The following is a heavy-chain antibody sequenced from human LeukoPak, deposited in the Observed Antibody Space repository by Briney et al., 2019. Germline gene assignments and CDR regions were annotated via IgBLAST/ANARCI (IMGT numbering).Heavy chain of an antibody. D-gene: IGHD6-13*01. V-gene: IGHV3-21*04. J-gene: IGHJ4*02. CDR2: ISSSSSYI. CDR3: AKSTGYSSSWYEGDY. Sequence: GGSLRLSCAASGFTFTTYWMHWVRQAPGKGLEWVSSISSSSSYIYYADSVKGRFTISRDNAKNSLYLQMNSLRAEDTALYYCAKSTGYSSSWYEGDYWGQGTLVTVSS. CDR1: GFTFTTYW.